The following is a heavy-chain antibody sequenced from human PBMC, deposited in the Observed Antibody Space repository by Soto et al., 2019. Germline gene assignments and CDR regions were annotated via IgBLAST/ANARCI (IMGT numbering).Heavy chain of an antibody. CDR3: AREVDYDFWSGFNTHPYYFDD. Sequence: QVQLVESGGGVVQPGRSLRLSCAASGFTFSRHTMHWVRQAPGKGLEWVAAISDDGSNTYYADSVKGRFTISRDNSKNSLYLQKNSLSSEDTAVHHCAREVDYDFWSGFNTHPYYFDDWGQGTLVTVSS. CDR2: ISDDGSNT. D-gene: IGHD3-3*01. J-gene: IGHJ4*02. CDR1: GFTFSRHT. V-gene: IGHV3-30-3*01.